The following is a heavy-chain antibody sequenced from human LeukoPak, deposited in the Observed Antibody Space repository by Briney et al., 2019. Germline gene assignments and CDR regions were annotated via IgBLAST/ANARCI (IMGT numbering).Heavy chain of an antibody. CDR3: ARGVEHYDSRGLVFYYFDY. CDR1: GFTLNSYL. D-gene: IGHD3-22*01. CDR2: IKKEGSEE. Sequence: PGGSLRLSCAASGFTLNSYLMSWVRQAPGRGLEGVANIKKEGSEESYLDSVKGRFTISRDNAKNTLYLQMNSLRAEDTAVYYCARGVEHYDSRGLVFYYFDYWGQGTLVTVSS. V-gene: IGHV3-7*01. J-gene: IGHJ4*02.